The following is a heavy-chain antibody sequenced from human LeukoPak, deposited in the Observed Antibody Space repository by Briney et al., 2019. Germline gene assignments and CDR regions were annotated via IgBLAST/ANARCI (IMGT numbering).Heavy chain of an antibody. CDR1: GYTFTTYA. J-gene: IGHJ5*02. D-gene: IGHD4-11*01. CDR3: ARGIYSNYGNWFDP. CDR2: INVGNGNT. V-gene: IGHV1-3*01. Sequence: ASVKVSCKASGYTFTTYAIHWVRQAPGQRLEWMGWINVGNGNTKYSQKFQGRVTITRDTSASTAYMELSSLRSEDTAVYYCARGIYSNYGNWFDPWGQGTLVTVSS.